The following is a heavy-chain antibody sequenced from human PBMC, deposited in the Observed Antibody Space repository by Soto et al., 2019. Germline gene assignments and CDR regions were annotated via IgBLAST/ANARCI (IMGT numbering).Heavy chain of an antibody. CDR1: GYSFTSYW. V-gene: IGHV5-51*01. CDR2: IYPGDSDT. CDR3: ARHPRYYYDSSGWDAFDI. D-gene: IGHD3-22*01. Sequence: GESLKISCKGSGYSFTSYWIGWVRQMPGKGLEWMGIIYPGDSDTRYSPSFQGQVTISADKSISTAYRQWSSLKASDTAMYYCARHPRYYYDSSGWDAFDIWGKGTMVTVTS. J-gene: IGHJ3*02.